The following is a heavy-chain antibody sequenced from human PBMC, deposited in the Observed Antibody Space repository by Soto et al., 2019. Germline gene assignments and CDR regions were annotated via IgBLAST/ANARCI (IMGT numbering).Heavy chain of an antibody. D-gene: IGHD3-22*01. CDR1: GFTFSSYS. Sequence: GGSLRLSCAASGFTFSSYSMNWVRQAPGEGLEWVSSISSSSSYIYYADSVKGRFTISRDNAKNSLYLQMNSLRAEDTAVYYCARDYYDSSGYPDYWGQGTLVTVSS. J-gene: IGHJ4*02. CDR2: ISSSSSYI. V-gene: IGHV3-21*01. CDR3: ARDYYDSSGYPDY.